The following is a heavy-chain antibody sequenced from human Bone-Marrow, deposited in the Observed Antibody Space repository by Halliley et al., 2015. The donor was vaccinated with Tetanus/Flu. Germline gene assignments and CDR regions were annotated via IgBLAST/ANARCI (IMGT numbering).Heavy chain of an antibody. CDR2: ISSNSYKT. D-gene: IGHD3-10*01. CDR1: GFIFSTYP. V-gene: IGHV3-23*01. CDR3: AKGDGLGTYYKPFAMDV. Sequence: SLRLSCAASGFIFSTYPMNWVRQAPGKGLEWVSGISSNSYKTHHADSVEGRFTISRDNSKNTLYLQMNSLRAEDTAVYYCAKGDGLGTYYKPFAMDVWGQGTTVTVS. J-gene: IGHJ6*02.